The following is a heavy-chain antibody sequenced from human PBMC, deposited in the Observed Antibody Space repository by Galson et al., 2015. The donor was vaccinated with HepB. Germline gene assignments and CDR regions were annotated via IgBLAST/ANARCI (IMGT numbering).Heavy chain of an antibody. CDR2: INWNGGST. J-gene: IGHJ4*02. Sequence: SLRLPCAASGFNFEDYGMSWVRQAPGKGPEWVSGINWNGGSTRYADSVKGRWTISRDNAKNSLYLQMNSLRAEDTAFYYCSRGLNYFDSWGQGTLVTVSS. CDR1: GFNFEDYG. V-gene: IGHV3-20*04. CDR3: SRGLNYFDS.